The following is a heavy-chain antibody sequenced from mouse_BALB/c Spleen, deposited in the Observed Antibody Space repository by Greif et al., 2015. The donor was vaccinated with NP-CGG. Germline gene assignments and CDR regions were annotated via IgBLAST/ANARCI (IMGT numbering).Heavy chain of an antibody. V-gene: IGHV5-17*02. Sequence: EVMLVESGGGLVQPGGSRKLSCAASGFTFSSFGMHWVRQAPEKGLEWVAYISSGSSTIYYADTVKGRFTISRDNPKNTLFLQMTSLRSEDTAMYYCARSILRSPPFDYWGQGTTLTVSS. CDR2: ISSGSSTI. D-gene: IGHD1-1*01. J-gene: IGHJ2*01. CDR1: GFTFSSFG. CDR3: ARSILRSPPFDY.